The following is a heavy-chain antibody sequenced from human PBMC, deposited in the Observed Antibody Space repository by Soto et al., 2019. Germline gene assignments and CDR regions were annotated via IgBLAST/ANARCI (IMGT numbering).Heavy chain of an antibody. Sequence: ASVKVSCKASGYTFTSYGISWVRQAPGQGLEWMGWISAYNGNTNYAQKLQGRVTMTTDTSTSTAYMELGSLRSEDTAVYYCATLYYDILTGDPDDAFDIWGQGTMVTVSS. CDR2: ISAYNGNT. CDR3: ATLYYDILTGDPDDAFDI. V-gene: IGHV1-18*04. CDR1: GYTFTSYG. D-gene: IGHD3-9*01. J-gene: IGHJ3*02.